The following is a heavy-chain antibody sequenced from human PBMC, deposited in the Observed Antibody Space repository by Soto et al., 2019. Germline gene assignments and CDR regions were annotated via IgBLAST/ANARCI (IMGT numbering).Heavy chain of an antibody. CDR1: GGSISSSSYY. V-gene: IGHV4-31*03. CDR2: IYYSGST. D-gene: IGHD2-15*01. CDR3: ARLGYCSGGSCYAIPYFDY. Sequence: SETLSLTCTVSGGSISSSSYYWGWIRQPPGKGLEWIGYIYYSGSTYYNPSLKSRVTISVDTSKNQFSLKLSSVTAADTAVYYCARLGYCSGGSCYAIPYFDYWGQGTLVTVSS. J-gene: IGHJ4*02.